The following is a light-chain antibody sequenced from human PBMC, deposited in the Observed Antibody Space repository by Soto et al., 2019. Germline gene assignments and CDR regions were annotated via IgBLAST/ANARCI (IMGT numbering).Light chain of an antibody. CDR3: SSNKIGSTYV. J-gene: IGLJ1*01. Sequence: QSVLTQPPSASGTPGQRVTISCSGSSSNIGSNTVNWYQQLPGTAPKLLIYSNNQRPSGVPDRFSGSKSGNTASLTISGLQAEDEALYYCSSNKIGSTYVFGTGTKVTVL. V-gene: IGLV1-44*01. CDR2: SNN. CDR1: SSNIGSNT.